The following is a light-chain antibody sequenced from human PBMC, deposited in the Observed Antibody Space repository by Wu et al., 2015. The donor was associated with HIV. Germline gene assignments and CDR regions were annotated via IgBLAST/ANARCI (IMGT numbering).Light chain of an antibody. CDR1: QSVSNN. V-gene: IGKV3-15*01. Sequence: EIVMTQSPATLSVSPGERATLSCRASQSVSNNLAWYQQIPGQPPRLLIYGASTRATGVPARFSGSGSGTEFTLTISSLQSEDFAIHFXQQYNNWPPTFGLGPKWISN. CDR2: GAS. J-gene: IGKJ3*01. CDR3: QQYNNWPPT.